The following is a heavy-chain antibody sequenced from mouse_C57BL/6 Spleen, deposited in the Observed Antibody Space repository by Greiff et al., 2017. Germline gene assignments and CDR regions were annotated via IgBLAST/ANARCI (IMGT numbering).Heavy chain of an antibody. D-gene: IGHD1-1*01. CDR3: TSPYYYGHWYFDV. CDR1: GFNIKDYY. V-gene: IGHV14-1*01. CDR2: IDPEDGDT. J-gene: IGHJ1*03. Sequence: VQLQQSGAELVRPGASVKLSCTASGFNIKDYYMHWVKQRPEQGLEWIGRIDPEDGDTEYAPKFQGKATMTADTSSNTAYLQLSSLTSEDTAVYYCTSPYYYGHWYFDVWGTGTTVTVSS.